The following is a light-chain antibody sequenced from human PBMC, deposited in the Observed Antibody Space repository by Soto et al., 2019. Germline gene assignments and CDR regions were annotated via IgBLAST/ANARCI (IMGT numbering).Light chain of an antibody. CDR3: HQYNNWPPG. J-gene: IGKJ1*01. CDR2: GAS. CDR1: QSVTSN. V-gene: IGKV3-15*01. Sequence: VVMTQSPATLSVSPGERATLSCRASQSVTSNLAWYQQKPGQAPRLLISGASTRATGIPARFSGDGSGTEFTLIISSLQSEDFAVYFCHQYNNWPPGFGQGTKVEIK.